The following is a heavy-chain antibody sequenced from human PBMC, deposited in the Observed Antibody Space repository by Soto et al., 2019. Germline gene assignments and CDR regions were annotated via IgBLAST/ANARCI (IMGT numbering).Heavy chain of an antibody. V-gene: IGHV3-23*01. J-gene: IGHJ5*02. CDR3: AKDLYVQPPSGWFDP. CDR2: ITGRGDST. CDR1: GFPFSDHA. D-gene: IGHD1-26*01. Sequence: LRLSCAASGFPFSDHAMHWVRQTPGKGLEWVSAITGRGDSTYYADSVKGRFTISRDNSKSTLYLQMMSLRAEDTAVYYCAKDLYVQPPSGWFDPWGQGTVVTVSS.